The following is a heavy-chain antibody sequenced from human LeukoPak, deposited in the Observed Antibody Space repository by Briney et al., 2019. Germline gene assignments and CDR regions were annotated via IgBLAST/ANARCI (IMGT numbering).Heavy chain of an antibody. V-gene: IGHV4-61*05. J-gene: IGHJ4*02. D-gene: IGHD1-26*01. CDR2: IYYSGST. CDR1: GGSISSSSYY. Sequence: SETLSLTCTVSGGSISSSSYYWGWIRQPPGKGLEWIGYIYYSGSTNYNPSLKSRVTISVDTSKNQFSLKLSSVTAADTAVYYCARASGQWELGRVFDYWGQGTLVTVSS. CDR3: ARASGQWELGRVFDY.